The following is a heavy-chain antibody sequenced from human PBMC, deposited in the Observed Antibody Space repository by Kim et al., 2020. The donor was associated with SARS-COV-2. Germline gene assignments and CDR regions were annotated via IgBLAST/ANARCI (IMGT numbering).Heavy chain of an antibody. Sequence: GGSLRLSCAASGFTVSSNYMSWVRQAPGKGLEWVSVIYIGGSTYYADSVKGRFTISRDNSKNTLYLQMNSLRAEDTAVYYCARDSVKYDYSFDYWGQGTLVTVSS. J-gene: IGHJ4*02. D-gene: IGHD4-4*01. CDR1: GFTVSSNY. CDR3: ARDSVKYDYSFDY. CDR2: IYIGGST. V-gene: IGHV3-53*01.